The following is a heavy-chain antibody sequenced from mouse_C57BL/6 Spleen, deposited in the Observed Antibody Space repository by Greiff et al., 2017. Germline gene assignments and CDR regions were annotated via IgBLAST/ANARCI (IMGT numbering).Heavy chain of an antibody. Sequence: VQLQQPGAELVRPGSSVKLSCKASGYTFTSYWMHWVKQRPIQGLEWIGNIDPSDSETHYNQKFKDKATLTVDKSSSTAYMQLSSLTSEDSAVDYCARGGELTGTPSFDYWGQGTTLTVSS. CDR2: IDPSDSET. CDR1: GYTFTSYW. CDR3: ARGGELTGTPSFDY. V-gene: IGHV1-52*01. D-gene: IGHD4-1*01. J-gene: IGHJ2*01.